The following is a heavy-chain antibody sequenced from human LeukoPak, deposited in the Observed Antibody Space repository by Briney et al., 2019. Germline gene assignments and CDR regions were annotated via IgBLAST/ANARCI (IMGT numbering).Heavy chain of an antibody. D-gene: IGHD6-6*01. CDR1: GFIFSNYS. Sequence: GGSLRLSCAASGFIFSNYSMNWVRQAPGKGLEWVSYISSSGSTTSYADSVKGRFTISRDNAKNSLFLLMNSLRAEDTAVYYCANDFTSSSFRGAYYFDYWGQGTLVTVSS. J-gene: IGHJ4*02. CDR2: ISSSGSTT. CDR3: ANDFTSSSFRGAYYFDY. V-gene: IGHV3-48*01.